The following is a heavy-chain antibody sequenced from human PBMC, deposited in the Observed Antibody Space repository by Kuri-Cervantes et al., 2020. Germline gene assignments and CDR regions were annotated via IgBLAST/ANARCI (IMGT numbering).Heavy chain of an antibody. J-gene: IGHJ4*02. D-gene: IGHD5-24*01. V-gene: IGHV3-30-3*01. Sequence: GESLKISCAASGFTFSNAWMSWVRQAPGKGLEWVAVISYDGSNKYYADSVKGRFTISRDNSKNTLYLQMNSLRAEDTAVYYCARDFLGERWPDYWGQGTLVTVS. CDR2: ISYDGSNK. CDR3: ARDFLGERWPDY. CDR1: GFTFSNAW.